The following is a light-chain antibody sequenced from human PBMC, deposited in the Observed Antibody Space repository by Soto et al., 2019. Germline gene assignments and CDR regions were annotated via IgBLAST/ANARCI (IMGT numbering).Light chain of an antibody. J-gene: IGKJ4*01. Sequence: DIQLTQSPSSLSASVGDRVTITCRSSQSISTYFNWYQQKPGKAPKLLIYAASNLHSGVPSRFSGSGSEKDFTLTISSLQPEDFATYYCQQSYSTPLTFGGGTKVE. CDR3: QQSYSTPLT. CDR1: QSISTY. V-gene: IGKV1-39*01. CDR2: AAS.